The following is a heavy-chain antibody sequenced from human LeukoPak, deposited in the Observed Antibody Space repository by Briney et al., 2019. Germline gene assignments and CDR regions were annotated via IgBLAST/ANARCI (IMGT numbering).Heavy chain of an antibody. CDR2: ISSNGGST. J-gene: IGHJ4*02. V-gene: IGHV3-64*01. Sequence: GGSLRLSCAASGFTFSSYAMHWVRQAPGKGLEYVSAISSNGGSTYYANSVKGRFTISRDNSKNTLYLQMNSLRAEDTAVYYCAKGRAVAATPTIVDYWGQGTLVTVSS. CDR1: GFTFSSYA. CDR3: AKGRAVAATPTIVDY. D-gene: IGHD2-15*01.